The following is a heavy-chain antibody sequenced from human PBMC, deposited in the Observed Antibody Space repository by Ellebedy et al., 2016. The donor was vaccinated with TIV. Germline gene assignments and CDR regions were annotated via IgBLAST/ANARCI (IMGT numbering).Heavy chain of an antibody. CDR2: IYYSGST. CDR3: ARRTTMVRGIDY. D-gene: IGHD3-10*01. Sequence: MPGGSLRLSCTVSGGSISSSSYYWGWIRQPPGKGLEWIGSIYYSGSTYYNPSLKSRVTISVDTSKNQFSLKLSSVTAADTAVYFCARRTTMVRGIDYWGQGTLVTVSS. V-gene: IGHV4-39*07. CDR1: GGSISSSSYY. J-gene: IGHJ4*02.